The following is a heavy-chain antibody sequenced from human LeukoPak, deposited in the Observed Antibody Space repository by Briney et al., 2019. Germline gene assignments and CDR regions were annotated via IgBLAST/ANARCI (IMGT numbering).Heavy chain of an antibody. Sequence: GGSLRLSCEASGFIFGSHAMYWVRQAPGKGLEWVAGIFGSGGSPHYADPVKGQFTISRDNSRNTVYLQINSLRAEDTAAYYCGKTTVGYSSGQKPAWPVDYWGQGTLVTVSS. D-gene: IGHD5-18*01. V-gene: IGHV3-23*01. J-gene: IGHJ4*02. CDR3: GKTTVGYSSGQKPAWPVDY. CDR2: IFGSGGSP. CDR1: GFIFGSHA.